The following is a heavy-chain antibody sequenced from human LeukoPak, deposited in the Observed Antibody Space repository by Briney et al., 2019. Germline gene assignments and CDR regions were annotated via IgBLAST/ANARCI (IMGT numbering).Heavy chain of an antibody. CDR3: AKDKRPAAAGSYWYFDL. D-gene: IGHD2-2*01. V-gene: IGHV3-30*02. Sequence: GGSLRLSCAASGFTFSSCGMHWVRQAPGKGLEWVAFIRYDGSNKYYADSVKGRFTISRDNSKNTLYLQMNSLRAEDTAVYYCAKDKRPAAAGSYWYFDLWGRGTLVTVSS. CDR1: GFTFSSCG. CDR2: IRYDGSNK. J-gene: IGHJ2*01.